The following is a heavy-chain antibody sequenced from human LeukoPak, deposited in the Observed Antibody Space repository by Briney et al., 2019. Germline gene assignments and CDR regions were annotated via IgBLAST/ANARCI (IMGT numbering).Heavy chain of an antibody. CDR3: ARPGAARHYYYAMDV. Sequence: GESLKISCKGSGYSFTSYWIAWVRQMPGKGLEWMGIIYPGDSDTRYSPSFQGQVIISADKSISTAYLQWRSLKASDTAMYYCARPGAARHYYYAMDVWGQGTTVTVSS. CDR2: IYPGDSDT. CDR1: GYSFTSYW. V-gene: IGHV5-51*01. J-gene: IGHJ6*02. D-gene: IGHD6-6*01.